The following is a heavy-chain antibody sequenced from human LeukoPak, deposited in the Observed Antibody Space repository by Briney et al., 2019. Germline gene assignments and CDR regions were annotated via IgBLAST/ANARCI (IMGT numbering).Heavy chain of an antibody. J-gene: IGHJ4*02. CDR3: ARGPNYFDY. Sequence: GGSLRLSCAASEFIFSSYGIHWVRQAPGKGLEWVAVVSYDGNNKYYADSVNGRFTISRDNSKNTLYLQMNSLRAEDTAVYYRARGPNYFDYWGQGALVTVSS. CDR2: VSYDGNNK. CDR1: EFIFSSYG. V-gene: IGHV3-30*03.